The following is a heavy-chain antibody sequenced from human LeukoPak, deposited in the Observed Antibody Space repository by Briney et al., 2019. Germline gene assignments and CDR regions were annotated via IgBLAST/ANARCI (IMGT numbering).Heavy chain of an antibody. V-gene: IGHV3-30*02. J-gene: IGHJ3*02. CDR1: GFTFSSYG. CDR3: AKGDYYDSSGYRAFDI. D-gene: IGHD3-22*01. Sequence: GGSLRLSCAASGFTFSSYGMRWVRQAPGKGLEWVAFIRYDGSNKYYADSVKGRFTISRDNSKNTLYLQMNSLRAEDTAVYYCAKGDYYDSSGYRAFDIWGQGTMVTVSS. CDR2: IRYDGSNK.